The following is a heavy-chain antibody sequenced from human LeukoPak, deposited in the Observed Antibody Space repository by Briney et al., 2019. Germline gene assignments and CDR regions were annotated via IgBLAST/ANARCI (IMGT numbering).Heavy chain of an antibody. J-gene: IGHJ5*02. D-gene: IGHD3-3*01. CDR1: GYTFTSYD. Sequence: ASVKVSCKASGYTFTSYDINWVRQATGQGLEWMGWMNPNRGNTGYAQKFQGRVTMTRNTSISTAYMELSSVRAEDTAVYYRARAIFGVVVIWCDPWGQGTLVSVSS. V-gene: IGHV1-8*01. CDR2: MNPNRGNT. CDR3: ARAIFGVVVIWCDP.